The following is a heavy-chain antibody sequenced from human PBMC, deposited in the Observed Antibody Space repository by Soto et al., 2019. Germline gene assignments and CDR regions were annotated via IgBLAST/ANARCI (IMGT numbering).Heavy chain of an antibody. V-gene: IGHV4-39*01. J-gene: IGHJ4*02. CDR2: IYYSGST. Sequence: SETLSLTCTVSGGSISSSSYYWGWIRQPPGKGLEWIGSIYYSGSTYYNPSLKSRVTISVDTSKNQFSLKLSSVTAADTALYYCARHRFDRSGYIDFWGQGTLVTVSS. CDR3: ARHRFDRSGYIDF. CDR1: GGSISSSSYY. D-gene: IGHD3-22*01.